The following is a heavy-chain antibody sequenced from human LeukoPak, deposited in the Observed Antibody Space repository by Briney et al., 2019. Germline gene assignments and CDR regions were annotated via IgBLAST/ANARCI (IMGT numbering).Heavy chain of an antibody. CDR2: IDHRGDT. J-gene: IGHJ4*03. V-gene: IGHV4-34*01. CDR1: GGSFSRYY. D-gene: IGHD5-24*01. Sequence: SETLSLTCAVYGGSFSRYYWSWIRQSPGKGLEWIAGIDHRGDTNYNPSVKSRVTISVDTSKNQFSLKVRSLSAADTAVYYCARGATISETGYFDFWGQGTLVTVSS. CDR3: ARGATISETGYFDF.